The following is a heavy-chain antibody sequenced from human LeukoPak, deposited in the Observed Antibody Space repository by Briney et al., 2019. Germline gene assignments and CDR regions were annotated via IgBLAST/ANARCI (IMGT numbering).Heavy chain of an antibody. Sequence: ASVKVSCKASGGTFSSYAISWVRQAPGQGLEWMGGIIPIFGTANYAQKFQGRVTITADKSTSTAYMELSSLRSEDTAVYYCARGIQEWELPTDWGQGTLVTVSS. CDR2: IIPIFGTA. CDR1: GGTFSSYA. CDR3: ARGIQEWELPTD. J-gene: IGHJ4*02. V-gene: IGHV1-69*06. D-gene: IGHD1-26*01.